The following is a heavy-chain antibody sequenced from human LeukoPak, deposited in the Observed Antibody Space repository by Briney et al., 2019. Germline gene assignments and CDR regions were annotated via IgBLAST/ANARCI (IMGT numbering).Heavy chain of an antibody. Sequence: GGSLRLSCAASGYTFSHYWMSWVRQAPGKGLEWVANIKQDGREKYYVDCVKGRFTISRDNAKNSLYLQMNSLRAEDTALYYCATHRGYSYGTAEDFDYWGQGALVTVSS. D-gene: IGHD5-18*01. CDR1: GYTFSHYW. V-gene: IGHV3-7*01. CDR3: ATHRGYSYGTAEDFDY. CDR2: IKQDGREK. J-gene: IGHJ4*02.